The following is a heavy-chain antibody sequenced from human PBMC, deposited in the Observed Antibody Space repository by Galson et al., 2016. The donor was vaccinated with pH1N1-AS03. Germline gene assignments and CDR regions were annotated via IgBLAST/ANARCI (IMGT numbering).Heavy chain of an antibody. V-gene: IGHV3-23*01. D-gene: IGHD4/OR15-4a*01. CDR1: GFPFSTYA. J-gene: IGHJ4*02. CDR2: ISASATDT. CDR3: ARRSPWSPVPTFYFDY. Sequence: SLRLSCAASGFPFSTYAMSWARQTPGRGLEWVSSISASATDTYYADSVKGRFTISRDNSRDTLYLQMSNLRAEDTAVYYCARRSPWSPVPTFYFDYWGQGTLVTVSS.